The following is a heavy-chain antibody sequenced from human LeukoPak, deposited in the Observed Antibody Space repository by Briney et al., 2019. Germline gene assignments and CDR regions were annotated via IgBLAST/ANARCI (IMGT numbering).Heavy chain of an antibody. V-gene: IGHV3-23*01. CDR2: ISGSGGGT. CDR1: GFTFSSYA. Sequence: GGSLRLSCAASGFTFSSYAMSWVRQAPGKGLEWVSVISGSGGGTYYADSVKGRFTISRDNSKNTLYLQMNSLRAEDTAVYYCARRDTSSSRYFDYWGQGTLVTVSS. CDR3: ARRDTSSSRYFDY. D-gene: IGHD6-6*01. J-gene: IGHJ4*02.